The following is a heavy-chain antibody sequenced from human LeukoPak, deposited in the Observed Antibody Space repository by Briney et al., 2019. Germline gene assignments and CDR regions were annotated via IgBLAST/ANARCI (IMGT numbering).Heavy chain of an antibody. D-gene: IGHD4-17*01. CDR2: ISSSSSYI. CDR1: GFTFSSYS. Sequence: GRSLRLSCAASGFTFSSYSMNWVRQAPGKGLEWVSSISSSSSYIYYADSVKGRFTISRDNAKNSLYLQMNSLRAEDTAVYYCARAAVTTLGAFDIWGQGTMVTVSS. CDR3: ARAAVTTLGAFDI. V-gene: IGHV3-21*01. J-gene: IGHJ3*02.